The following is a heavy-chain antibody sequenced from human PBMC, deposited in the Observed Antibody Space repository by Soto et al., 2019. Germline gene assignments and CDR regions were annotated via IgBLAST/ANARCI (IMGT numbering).Heavy chain of an antibody. CDR1: GGSISSGDYY. CDR2: IYYSGST. Sequence: QVQLQESGSGLVKTSQTLSLTCTVSGGSISSGDYYWSWIRQPPGKGLEWIGYIYYSGSTYYNPSLKSRVTISVDTSKNQFSLKLSSVTAADTAVYYCARGSPSYYYYGMDVWGQGTTVTVSS. V-gene: IGHV4-30-4*01. D-gene: IGHD1-26*01. CDR3: ARGSPSYYYYGMDV. J-gene: IGHJ6*02.